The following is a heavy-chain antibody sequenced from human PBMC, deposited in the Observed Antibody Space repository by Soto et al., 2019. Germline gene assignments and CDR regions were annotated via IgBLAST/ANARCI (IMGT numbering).Heavy chain of an antibody. CDR2: IYPGDSDI. CDR3: ARLNYDYGNYYYYGMDG. J-gene: IGHJ6*02. V-gene: IGHV5-51*01. D-gene: IGHD4-17*01. CDR1: GYSFISYW. Sequence: GESLKISCQGSGYSFISYWIAWVRQMPGKGLEWMGIIYPGDSDIRYSPSFQGQVTISADKSISTAYLQWSSLKASDTAMYYCARLNYDYGNYYYYGMDGWGQGTTVTVSS.